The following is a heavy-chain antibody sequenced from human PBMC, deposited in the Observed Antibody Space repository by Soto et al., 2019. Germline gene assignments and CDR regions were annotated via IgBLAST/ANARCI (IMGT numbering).Heavy chain of an antibody. CDR1: GYTFTSYD. CDR2: MSPNSGNT. J-gene: IGHJ6*03. CDR3: ARKSPYSYGPRRTYYYYYMDV. Sequence: ASVKVSCKASGYTFTSYDINWVRQATGQGLEGMEWMSPNSGNTGYEQKLQGRVTMTRNTSISTAYMELSSLRSDDTVVYYCARKSPYSYGPRRTYYYYYMDVWGKGTTVTVSS. V-gene: IGHV1-8*01. D-gene: IGHD5-18*01.